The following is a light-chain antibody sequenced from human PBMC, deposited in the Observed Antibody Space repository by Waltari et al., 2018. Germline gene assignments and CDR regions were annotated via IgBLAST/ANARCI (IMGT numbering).Light chain of an antibody. Sequence: SSELTQDPAVSVAMGQTVRITCQGDTLRSYYASWSQQRPGQAPKLVIYDKNNRPSGVPDRFSGSSSHNTGSLTITGAQAEDEASYYCHSRDASGVAGSFGGGTKLTVL. V-gene: IGLV3-19*01. CDR1: TLRSYY. CDR2: DKN. J-gene: IGLJ2*01. CDR3: HSRDASGVAGS.